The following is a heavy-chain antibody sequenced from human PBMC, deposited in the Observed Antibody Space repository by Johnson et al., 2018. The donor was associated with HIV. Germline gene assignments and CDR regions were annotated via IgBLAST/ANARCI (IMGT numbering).Heavy chain of an antibody. V-gene: IGHV3-33*06. J-gene: IGHJ3*02. D-gene: IGHD3-3*02. CDR3: AKDLRIFGGGGACDI. Sequence: QVQLVESGGGVVQPGRSLRLSCAASGFIFSSYGMHWVRQAPGKGLEWVAVIWYDGSNKYYGDSVKGRFTISRDNTKNTLYLQMNSLRADEAAVYYCAKDLRIFGGGGACDIWGQGTMVTVAS. CDR1: GFIFSSYG. CDR2: IWYDGSNK.